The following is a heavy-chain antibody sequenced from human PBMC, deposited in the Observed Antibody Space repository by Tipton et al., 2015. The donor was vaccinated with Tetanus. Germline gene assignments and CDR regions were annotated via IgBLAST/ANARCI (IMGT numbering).Heavy chain of an antibody. CDR2: IHYSGST. Sequence: TLSLTCSVSGDSISSGGHYWGWIRQHPGKGLEWIGNIHYSGSTFYNPSLKSRVTISVDTSKNQFSLKLNSVTAADTAVHYCAREGAPRAFDIWGQGTMVTVSS. CDR3: AREGAPRAFDI. CDR1: GDSISSGGHY. V-gene: IGHV4-31*03. J-gene: IGHJ3*02.